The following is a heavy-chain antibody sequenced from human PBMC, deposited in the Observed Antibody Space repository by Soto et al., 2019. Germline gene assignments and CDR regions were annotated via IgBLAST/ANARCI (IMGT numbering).Heavy chain of an antibody. CDR2: ISGSGGST. Sequence: EVQLLESGGGLVQPGGSLRLSCAASGFTFSSYAMSWVRQAPGKGLEWVSAISGSGGSTYYADSVKGRFTISRDNSKNTLYLQLNSLRAEDTAVYYCAKDGLDAAWNGHYYYGMDVWGQGTTVTVSS. D-gene: IGHD1-1*01. V-gene: IGHV3-23*01. CDR3: AKDGLDAAWNGHYYYGMDV. CDR1: GFTFSSYA. J-gene: IGHJ6*02.